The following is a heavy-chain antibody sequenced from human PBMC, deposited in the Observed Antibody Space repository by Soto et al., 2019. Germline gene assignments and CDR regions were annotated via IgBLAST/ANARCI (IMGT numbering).Heavy chain of an antibody. CDR3: ARGEFDY. J-gene: IGHJ4*02. CDR2: VTSGGVT. CDR1: GFTVTSNY. Sequence: ESGGGLVQPGGSLRLSCTASGFTVTSNYMNWVRQAPGKGLEWVSIVTSGGVTYYADSVKGRFTITRDISNNTVYLRMNSLRVEDTGLYYCARGEFDYWGQGVLVTVSS. V-gene: IGHV3-66*01.